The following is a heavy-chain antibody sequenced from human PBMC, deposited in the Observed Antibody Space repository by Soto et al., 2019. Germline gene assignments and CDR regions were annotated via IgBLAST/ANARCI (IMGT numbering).Heavy chain of an antibody. CDR1: GYTFTSYG. V-gene: IGHV1-18*01. CDR3: ARGITIFGAVIIPLQQ. D-gene: IGHD3-3*01. J-gene: IGHJ4*02. CDR2: ISAYNGNT. Sequence: ASVKVSCKASGYTFTSYGISWVRQAPGQGLEWMGWISAYNGNTNYAQKLQGRVTMTTDTSTSTAYMELRSLRSDDTAVYYCARGITIFGAVIIPLQQWGQGILVTVSS.